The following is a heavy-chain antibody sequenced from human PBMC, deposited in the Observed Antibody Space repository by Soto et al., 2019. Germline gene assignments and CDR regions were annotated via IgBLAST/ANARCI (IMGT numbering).Heavy chain of an antibody. D-gene: IGHD3-16*02. CDR3: AHRRGSPWGGDLDY. J-gene: IGHJ4*02. CDR2: IYWDDDK. Sequence: QITLKESGPTLVKPTQTLTLTCTFSGFSLSTSGVGVGWIRQPPGKALEWLALIYWDDDKRYSPSLKSRLTIPKDTSNHQAVLTMTNMDPVDTATCYCAHRRGSPWGGDLDYWGQGTLVTVSS. CDR1: GFSLSTSGVG. V-gene: IGHV2-5*02.